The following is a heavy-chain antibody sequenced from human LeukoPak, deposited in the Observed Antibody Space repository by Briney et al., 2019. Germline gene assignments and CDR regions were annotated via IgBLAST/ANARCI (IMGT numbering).Heavy chain of an antibody. CDR2: IYLSGNT. V-gene: IGHV4-61*02. D-gene: IGHD5-18*01. CDR1: GGSISSDVYY. CDR3: ARKLYTAMAYFDY. J-gene: IGHJ4*02. Sequence: SETLSLTCTVSGGSISSDVYYWSWIRQPAGKGLEWLGRIYLSGNTNYNLSLKSRLTISVDTSKNQFSLKLSSVTAADTAVYYCARKLYTAMAYFDYWGQGTLVTVSS.